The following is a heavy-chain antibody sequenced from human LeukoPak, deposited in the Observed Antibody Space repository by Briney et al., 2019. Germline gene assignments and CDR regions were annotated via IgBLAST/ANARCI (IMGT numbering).Heavy chain of an antibody. J-gene: IGHJ4*02. V-gene: IGHV3-11*01. CDR1: GFTFSDYY. Sequence: GGSLRLSCAASGFTFSDYYMSWIRQAPGKGLEWVSYISSSGSTIYYADPVKGRFTISRDNAKNSLYLQMNSLRAEDTAVYYCARRGCSSTSCHYAPPDYWGQGTLVTVSS. CDR3: ARRGCSSTSCHYAPPDY. D-gene: IGHD2-2*01. CDR2: ISSSGSTI.